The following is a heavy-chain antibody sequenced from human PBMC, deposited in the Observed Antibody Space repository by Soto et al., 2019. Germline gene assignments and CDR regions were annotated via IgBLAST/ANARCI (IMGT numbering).Heavy chain of an antibody. D-gene: IGHD3-3*01. CDR3: ARDHPAIFGVVIKSRGMDV. CDR2: IYTSGST. J-gene: IGHJ6*02. Sequence: NPSETLSLTCTVSGGSISSYYWSWIRQPAGKGLEWIGRIYTSGSTNYNPSLKSRVTMSVDTSKNQFSLKLSSVTAADTAVYYCARDHPAIFGVVIKSRGMDVWGQGTTVTVSS. V-gene: IGHV4-4*07. CDR1: GGSISSYY.